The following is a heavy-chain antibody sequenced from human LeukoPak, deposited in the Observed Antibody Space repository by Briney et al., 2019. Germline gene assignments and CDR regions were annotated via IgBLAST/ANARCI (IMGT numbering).Heavy chain of an antibody. V-gene: IGHV3-11*01. CDR3: ARVLPDGYSYYYGMDA. D-gene: IGHD1-14*01. Sequence: PGGSLRLSCAASGFTFSDYYMSWIRQAPGKGLEWVSYISSSGSTIYYADSVKGRFTISRDNAKNSLYLQMNSLRAEDTAVYYCARVLPDGYSYYYGMDAWGQGTTVTVSS. CDR1: GFTFSDYY. CDR2: ISSSGSTI. J-gene: IGHJ6*02.